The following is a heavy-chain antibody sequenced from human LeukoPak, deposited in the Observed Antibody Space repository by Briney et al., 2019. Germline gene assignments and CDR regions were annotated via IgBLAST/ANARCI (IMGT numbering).Heavy chain of an antibody. CDR1: GFTFSSYS. V-gene: IGHV3-21*01. J-gene: IGHJ3*02. Sequence: GGSLRLSCAPSGFTFSSYSMNWFRQAPGKGLEWVSSISSSSSYKYYADSVKGRFTISRDNAKSSLYLQMNSLRAEDTAVYYCARVKEASAFDIWGQGTMVTVSS. CDR3: ARVKEASAFDI. CDR2: ISSSSSYK. D-gene: IGHD5-12*01.